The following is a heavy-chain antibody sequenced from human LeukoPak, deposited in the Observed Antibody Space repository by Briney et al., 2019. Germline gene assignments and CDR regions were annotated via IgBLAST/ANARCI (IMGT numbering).Heavy chain of an antibody. J-gene: IGHJ4*02. CDR3: ASKDPYDSRAYLLFY. V-gene: IGHV3-23*01. D-gene: IGHD3-22*01. Sequence: GGSLRLSCAASGFTFSRYGMSWVRQAPGKGLEWVSAISGSGGSTYYADSVKGRFTISRDNSKNTLYLQMNSLRAEDTAVSYCASKDPYDSRAYLLFYRGEGTLLTVSS. CDR2: ISGSGGST. CDR1: GFTFSRYG.